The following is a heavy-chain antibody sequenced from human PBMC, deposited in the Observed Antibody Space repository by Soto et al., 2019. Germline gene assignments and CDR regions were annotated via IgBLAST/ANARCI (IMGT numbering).Heavy chain of an antibody. D-gene: IGHD6-13*01. CDR1: GFTFSSYS. Sequence: GGSLRLSCAASGFTFSSYSMNWVRQAPGKGLEWVSSISSSSSYIYYADSVEGRFTISRDNAKNSLYLQMNSLRAEDTAVYYCARPRYSSSWYSSRYYYYYGMDVWGQGTTVTVSS. CDR3: ARPRYSSSWYSSRYYYYYGMDV. J-gene: IGHJ6*02. V-gene: IGHV3-21*01. CDR2: ISSSSSYI.